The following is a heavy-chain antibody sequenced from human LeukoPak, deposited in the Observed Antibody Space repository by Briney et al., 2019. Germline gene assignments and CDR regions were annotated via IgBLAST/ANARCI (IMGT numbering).Heavy chain of an antibody. CDR3: ARDDGYCSGGSCYGVY. Sequence: SVKVSCKASGYTFTSYGISWVRQAPGQGLEWTGGIIPIFGTANYAQKFQGRVTITADESTSTAYMELSSLRSEDTAVYYCARDDGYCSGGSCYGVYWGQGTLVTVSS. J-gene: IGHJ4*02. CDR1: GYTFTSYG. CDR2: IIPIFGTA. V-gene: IGHV1-69*13. D-gene: IGHD2-15*01.